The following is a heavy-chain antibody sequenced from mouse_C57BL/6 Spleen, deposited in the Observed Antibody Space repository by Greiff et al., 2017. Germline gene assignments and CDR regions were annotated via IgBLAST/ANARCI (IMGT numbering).Heavy chain of an antibody. Sequence: QVQLQQSGAELARPGASVKLSCKASGYTFTSSGISWVKLRTGQGLEWIGENYPRSGNTYYNEKFKGKATLTADKSSSTAYMELRSLTSEDSAVYFCARNGYDVPWFAYWGQGTLVTVSA. CDR2: NYPRSGNT. J-gene: IGHJ3*01. CDR1: GYTFTSSG. V-gene: IGHV1-81*01. D-gene: IGHD2-2*01. CDR3: ARNGYDVPWFAY.